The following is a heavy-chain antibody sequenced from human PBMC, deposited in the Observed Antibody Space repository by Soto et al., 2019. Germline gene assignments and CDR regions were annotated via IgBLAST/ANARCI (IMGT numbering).Heavy chain of an antibody. J-gene: IGHJ4*02. CDR2: IYYTGRT. CDR3: VRSFQGLD. V-gene: IGHV4-59*01. Sequence: QVQLQESGPGLVKPAETLSLTCTVSGCSISGYYWSWIRQPPGKGLEWIGYIYYTGRTNYNTSLKSRVTISLDTSKNQFSLRRNSVTAADTAVYYCVRSFQGLDWGQGTLVTVSS. CDR1: GCSISGYY. D-gene: IGHD4-17*01.